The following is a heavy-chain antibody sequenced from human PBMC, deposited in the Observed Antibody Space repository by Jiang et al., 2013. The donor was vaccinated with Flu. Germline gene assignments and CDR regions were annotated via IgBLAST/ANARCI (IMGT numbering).Heavy chain of an antibody. Sequence: VQPGRSLRLSCTASGFTFGDYAMSWVRQAPGKGLEWVGFIRSKAYGGTTEYAASVKGRFTISRDDSKSIAYLQMNSLKTEDTAVYYCTRDSRYYDSSGYHFYYYYGMDVWGKGTTVTVSS. CDR3: TRDSRYYDSSGYHFYYYYGMDV. D-gene: IGHD3-22*01. CDR2: IRSKAYGGTT. V-gene: IGHV3-49*04. CDR1: GFTFGDYA. J-gene: IGHJ6*04.